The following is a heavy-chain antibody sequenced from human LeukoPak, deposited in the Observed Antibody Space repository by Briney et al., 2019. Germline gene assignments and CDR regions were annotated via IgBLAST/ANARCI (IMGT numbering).Heavy chain of an antibody. D-gene: IGHD3-10*01. J-gene: IGHJ4*02. Sequence: GGSLRLSCAASGFTFSSYAMSWVRQAPGKGLEWVSAISGSGGSTYYADSVKGRFTISRDNSKNTLYLQMNSLRAEDTAVYYCARDNKDYCGSGSYLLDYWGQGTLVTVSS. CDR3: ARDNKDYCGSGSYLLDY. V-gene: IGHV3-23*01. CDR2: ISGSGGST. CDR1: GFTFSSYA.